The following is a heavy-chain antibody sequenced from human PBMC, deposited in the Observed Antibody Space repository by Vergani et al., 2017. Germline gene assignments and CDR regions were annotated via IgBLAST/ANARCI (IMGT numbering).Heavy chain of an antibody. D-gene: IGHD4-23*01. V-gene: IGHV1-69*02. CDR1: GGTFSSYT. Sequence: QVQLVQSGAEVKKPGSSVKVSCKASGGTFSSYTISWVRQAPGQGLEWMGRIIPILGIANYAQKFQGRVTITADKSTSTAYMELSSLRSEDTAVYYCASFPVDGGNPNFDYWGQGTLVTVSS. CDR3: ASFPVDGGNPNFDY. CDR2: IIPILGIA. J-gene: IGHJ4*02.